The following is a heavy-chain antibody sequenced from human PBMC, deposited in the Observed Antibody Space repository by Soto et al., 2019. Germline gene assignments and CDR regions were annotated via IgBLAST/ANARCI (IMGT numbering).Heavy chain of an antibody. J-gene: IGHJ6*02. CDR3: ARDMYYYDSSVYYPDYYYYGMDF. V-gene: IGHV3-30-3*01. D-gene: IGHD3-22*01. CDR2: LSYDGSNK. Sequence: GGSLRLSCAASGFTFSSYAMHWVRQAPGKGLEWVAVLSYDGSNKYYADSVKGRFTISRDNSKNTLYLQMNSLRAEDTAVYYCARDMYYYDSSVYYPDYYYYGMDFWGQGTTVTVSS. CDR1: GFTFSSYA.